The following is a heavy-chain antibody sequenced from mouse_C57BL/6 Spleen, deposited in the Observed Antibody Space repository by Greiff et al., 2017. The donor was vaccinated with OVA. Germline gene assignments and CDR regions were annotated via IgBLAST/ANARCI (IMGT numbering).Heavy chain of an antibody. D-gene: IGHD2-3*01. Sequence: EVKVVESGGGLVQPKGSLKLSCAASGFSFNTYAMNWVRQAPGKGLEWVARIRSKSNNYATYYADSVKDRFTISRDDSESMLYLQMNNLKTEDTAMYYCVRQDGGTYWGQGTLVTVSA. J-gene: IGHJ3*01. CDR3: VRQDGGTY. CDR1: GFSFNTYA. CDR2: IRSKSNNYAT. V-gene: IGHV10-1*01.